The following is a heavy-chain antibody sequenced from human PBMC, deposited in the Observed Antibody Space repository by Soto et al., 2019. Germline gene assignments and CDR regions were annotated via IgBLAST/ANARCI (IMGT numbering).Heavy chain of an antibody. CDR1: GYTFTSYG. D-gene: IGHD2-2*01. CDR3: ARGAYCSSTSCPHDAFDI. V-gene: IGHV1-18*04. Sequence: GASVKVSCKASGYTFTSYGISWVRQAPGQGLEWMGWISAYNGNTNHAQKLQGRVTMTTDTSTSTAYMELRSLRSDDTAVYYCARGAYCSSTSCPHDAFDIWGQGTMVTVSS. CDR2: ISAYNGNT. J-gene: IGHJ3*02.